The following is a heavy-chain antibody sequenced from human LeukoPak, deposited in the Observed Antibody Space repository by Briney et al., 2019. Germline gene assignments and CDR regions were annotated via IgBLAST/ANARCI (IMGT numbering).Heavy chain of an antibody. CDR2: IVPTPAIT. D-gene: IGHD2-21*01. Sequence: SVKVSCKVSGGTFSSYAISWVRQAPGQGLEWMGRIVPTPAITNYAQNFQGRVTITADKSSNTVYMELSSLRSEDTAVYYCARRADCGGSCFLNYFDSWGQGTLVTVSS. CDR1: GGTFSSYA. CDR3: ARRADCGGSCFLNYFDS. J-gene: IGHJ4*02. V-gene: IGHV1-69*04.